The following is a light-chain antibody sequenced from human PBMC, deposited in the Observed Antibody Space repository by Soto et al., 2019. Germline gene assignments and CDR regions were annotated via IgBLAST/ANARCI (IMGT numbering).Light chain of an antibody. V-gene: IGKV1-39*01. CDR1: QDISNY. CDR3: QQSYSTPPT. J-gene: IGKJ1*01. Sequence: DIQVTQSTSSLSASVGDRVTITCQASQDISNYLNWYQQKPGKAPKLLIYDASNLETGVPSRFSGSGSGTDFTLTISSLQPEDFATYYCQQSYSTPPTFGQGTKVDIK. CDR2: DAS.